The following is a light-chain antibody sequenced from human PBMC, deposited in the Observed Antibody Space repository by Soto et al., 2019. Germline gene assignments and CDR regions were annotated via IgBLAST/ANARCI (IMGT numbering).Light chain of an antibody. CDR2: GAS. V-gene: IGKV3-15*01. J-gene: IGKJ4*01. CDR1: QSISST. CDR3: QHYNKWPLT. Sequence: EIVMTQSPATLSVSPGERATLSCRASQSISSTLAWYQQKPGQAPRLLIYGASTRATGIPARFGGSGSGTEFILTISSLQSEDFAVYYCQHYNKWPLTFGGGTKVEI.